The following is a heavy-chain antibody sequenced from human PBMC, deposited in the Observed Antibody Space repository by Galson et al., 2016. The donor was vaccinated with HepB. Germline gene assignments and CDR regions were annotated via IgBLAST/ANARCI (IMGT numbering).Heavy chain of an antibody. V-gene: IGHV3-9*01. CDR3: AKDIWPFGGSRGMDV. J-gene: IGHJ6*02. D-gene: IGHD3-3*01. CDR1: GFTFDDYA. CDR2: ISWNGGSI. Sequence: SLRLSCAASGFTFDDYAMLWVRQAPGKGLEWVSGISWNGGSIGYADSVKGRFTISRDNAKNSLYLQMNSLRVEDTALYYCAKDIWPFGGSRGMDVWGQGTTVTVSS.